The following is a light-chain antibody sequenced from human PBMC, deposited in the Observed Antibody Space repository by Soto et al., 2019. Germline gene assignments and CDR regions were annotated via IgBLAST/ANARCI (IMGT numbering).Light chain of an antibody. CDR2: DAS. CDR3: QQRSSWPLT. CDR1: QTVSTY. Sequence: EIVLTQSPATLSLSPGERATLSCRASQTVSTYLGWYQQRPGQTPRLLIYDASNRAAGIPARFSGSGSGTDFTLTISSLEPEDLAVYYCQQRSSWPLTFGGGTKVEIK. V-gene: IGKV3-11*01. J-gene: IGKJ4*01.